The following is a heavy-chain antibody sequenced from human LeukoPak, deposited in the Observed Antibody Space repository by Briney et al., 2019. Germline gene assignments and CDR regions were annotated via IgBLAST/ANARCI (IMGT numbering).Heavy chain of an antibody. CDR1: GYTFRGNY. J-gene: IGHJ4*02. Sequence: ASVKVSCKASGYTFRGNYIHWLRQAPGQGPEWMGWIDANNGDTKSAQKFQGRVTMSRDTSISTAYMDLSSLSPDDAAVYYCARDPSPVTVYYFDYWGQGTLVTVSS. CDR3: ARDPSPVTVYYFDY. CDR2: IDANNGDT. D-gene: IGHD4-11*01. V-gene: IGHV1-2*02.